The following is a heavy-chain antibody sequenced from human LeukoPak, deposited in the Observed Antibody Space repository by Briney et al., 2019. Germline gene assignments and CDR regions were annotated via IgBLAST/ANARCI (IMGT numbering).Heavy chain of an antibody. CDR2: INPGIFTT. V-gene: IGHV1-46*01. CDR1: GYPFPAFS. D-gene: IGHD3-16*01. CDR3: ARDWAHGSFDL. J-gene: IGHJ4*02. Sequence: ASVKVSCKALGYPFPAFSLHWVRQAPGQGPEWMAIINPGIFTTTYAQKLQDRITVTSDTSTATVYMELRSLRLEDTAVYFCARDWAHGSFDLWGQGTLVTVSS.